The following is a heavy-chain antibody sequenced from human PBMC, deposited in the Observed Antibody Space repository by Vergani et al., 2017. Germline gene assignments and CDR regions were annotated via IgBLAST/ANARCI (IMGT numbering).Heavy chain of an antibody. CDR3: AKEGYDFWSGYPSYYYMDV. V-gene: IGHV3-23*04. D-gene: IGHD3-3*01. Sequence: EVQLVESGGGLVKPGGSLRLSCAASGFTFSSYAMSWVRQAPGKGLEWVSAISGSGGSTYYADSVKGRFTISRDNSKNTLYLQMNSLRAEDTAVYYCAKEGYDFWSGYPSYYYMDVWGKGTTVTVSS. CDR1: GFTFSSYA. CDR2: ISGSGGST. J-gene: IGHJ6*03.